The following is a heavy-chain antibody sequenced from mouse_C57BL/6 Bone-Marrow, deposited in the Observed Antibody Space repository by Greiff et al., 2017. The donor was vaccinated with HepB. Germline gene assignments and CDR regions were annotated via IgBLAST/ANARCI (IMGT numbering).Heavy chain of an antibody. Sequence: EVKLQQSGPELVKPGASVKISCKASGYTFTDYYMNWVKQSHGKSLEWIGDINPNNGGTSYNQKFKGKATLTVDKSSSTAYMELRSLTSEDSAVYYCARDFYDGPDYWGQGTLVTVSA. J-gene: IGHJ3*01. D-gene: IGHD2-3*01. CDR2: INPNNGGT. CDR3: ARDFYDGPDY. CDR1: GYTFTDYY. V-gene: IGHV1-26*01.